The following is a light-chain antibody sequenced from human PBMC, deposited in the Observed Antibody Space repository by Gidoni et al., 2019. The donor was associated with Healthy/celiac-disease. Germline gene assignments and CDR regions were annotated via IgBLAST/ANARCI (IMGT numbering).Light chain of an antibody. J-gene: IGKJ3*01. CDR2: AAS. V-gene: IGKV1-39*01. CDR1: QSFSSY. CDR3: QQSYSTPRVFT. Sequence: DIQMTQSPSSLPASVGDRVTITCRASQSFSSYSYWYQQKPGEAPKLLIYAASSLQSGVPSRFSGSGSGTDFTLTLSSLQPEDFATYYCQQSYSTPRVFTFGPGTKVDIK.